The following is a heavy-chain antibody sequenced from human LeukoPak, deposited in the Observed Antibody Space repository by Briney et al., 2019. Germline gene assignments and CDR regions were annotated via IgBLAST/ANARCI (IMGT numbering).Heavy chain of an antibody. Sequence: GGSLRLSCAASGFTFSSYAMSWVRQAPGKGLEWVSAISGSGGSTYYADSVKGRFTISRDNSKNTLYLQMNSLRAEDTAVYYCAKAYVLRYFDCLLPLDYWGRGTLVTVSS. D-gene: IGHD3-9*01. CDR1: GFTFSSYA. V-gene: IGHV3-23*01. CDR3: AKAYVLRYFDCLLPLDY. J-gene: IGHJ4*02. CDR2: ISGSGGST.